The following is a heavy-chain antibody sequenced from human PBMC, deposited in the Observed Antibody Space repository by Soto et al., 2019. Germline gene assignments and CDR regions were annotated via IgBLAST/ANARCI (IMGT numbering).Heavy chain of an antibody. J-gene: IGHJ4*02. CDR2: IYYSGST. V-gene: IGHV4-31*03. CDR1: GGSISSGDYY. Sequence: SETLSLTCTVSGGSISSGDYYWSWIRQHPGKGLEWIGYIYYSGSTYYNPSLKSRVTISVDTSKNQFSLKLSSVTAADTAVYYCAREERTVTQFFDYWGQGTLVTVSS. D-gene: IGHD4-17*01. CDR3: AREERTVTQFFDY.